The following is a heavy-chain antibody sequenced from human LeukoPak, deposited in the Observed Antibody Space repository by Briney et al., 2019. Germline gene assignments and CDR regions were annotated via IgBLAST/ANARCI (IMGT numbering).Heavy chain of an antibody. Sequence: SETLSLTCTVSGGSISSYYWSWIRQPPGKGLEWIGYIYYSGSTNYNPSLKSRVTISVDTSKNQFSLKLSSVTAADTAVYYCARDNRVGATTGSWFDAWGQGTLVTVYS. J-gene: IGHJ5*02. D-gene: IGHD1-26*01. V-gene: IGHV4-59*01. CDR2: IYYSGST. CDR3: ARDNRVGATTGSWFDA. CDR1: GGSISSYY.